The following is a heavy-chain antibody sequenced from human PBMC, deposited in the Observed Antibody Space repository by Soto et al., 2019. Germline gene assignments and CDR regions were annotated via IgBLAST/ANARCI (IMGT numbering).Heavy chain of an antibody. D-gene: IGHD3-22*01. V-gene: IGHV1-69*01. Sequence: QVQLVQSGAEVKKPGSSVKVSCKASGGTFSSYAISWVRQAPGQGLEWMGGIIPIFGTANYAQKFQGRVTITADESTSTAYMELSSLRSEDTAVYYCARGVFAAGDYYDSSGYHDYWGQGTLVTVSS. CDR1: GGTFSSYA. CDR2: IIPIFGTA. CDR3: ARGVFAAGDYYDSSGYHDY. J-gene: IGHJ4*02.